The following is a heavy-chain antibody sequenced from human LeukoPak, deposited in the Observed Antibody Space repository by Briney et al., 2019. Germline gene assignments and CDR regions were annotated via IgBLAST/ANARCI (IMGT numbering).Heavy chain of an antibody. CDR2: IKQDGSEK. J-gene: IGHJ6*02. CDR1: GFTFSSYW. CDR3: ARMDV. Sequence: GGSLRLSCAASGFTFSSYWMSWVRQAPGKGLEWVDNIKQDGSEKYYVDSVKGRFTISRDNAKLQMNSLRAEDTAVYYCARMDVWGQGTTVTVSS. V-gene: IGHV3-7*01.